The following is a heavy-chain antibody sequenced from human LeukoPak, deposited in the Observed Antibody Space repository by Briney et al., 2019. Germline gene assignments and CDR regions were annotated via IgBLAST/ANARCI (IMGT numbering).Heavy chain of an antibody. CDR2: INAGNGNT. J-gene: IGHJ6*04. CDR1: GYSFTSYA. CDR3: ARDLSCSSTSCYEFSAYYGMDV. Sequence: GASVKVSCKASGYSFTSYAMHWVRQAPGQRLEWMGWINAGNGNTKYSQKFQGRVTITRYTSASTAYMELSSLRSEDTAVYYCARDLSCSSTSCYEFSAYYGMDVWGKGTTVTVSS. D-gene: IGHD2-2*01. V-gene: IGHV1-3*01.